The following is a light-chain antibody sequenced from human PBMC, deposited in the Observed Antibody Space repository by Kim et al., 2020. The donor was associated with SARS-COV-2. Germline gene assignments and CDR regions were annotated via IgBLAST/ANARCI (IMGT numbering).Light chain of an antibody. Sequence: EIVLTQSPGTLSLSPGERATLSCRASQSVSSSYLAWYQQKPGQAPRLLIYGASSRATGIPDRFSGSGSEIEFTLIISSLQSEDFAVYYCHQYNNWPHSLGLGTKLEI. V-gene: IGKV3-20*01. CDR2: GAS. CDR1: QSVSSSY. CDR3: HQYNNWPHS. J-gene: IGKJ2*03.